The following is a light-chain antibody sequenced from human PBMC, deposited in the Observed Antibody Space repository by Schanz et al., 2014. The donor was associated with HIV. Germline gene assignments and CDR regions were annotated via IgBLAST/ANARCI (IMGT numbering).Light chain of an antibody. CDR2: EVT. J-gene: IGLJ1*01. V-gene: IGLV2-8*01. CDR1: SSDVGGYNY. CDR3: SSYAGSNNV. Sequence: QSALTQPPSASGSPGQSVTISCTGTSSDVGGYNYVSWYQQHPGKAPKIMIYEVTKRASGVPDRFSGSKSGNTASLTVSGLQAEDEADYYCSSYAGSNNVFGTGTKLTVL.